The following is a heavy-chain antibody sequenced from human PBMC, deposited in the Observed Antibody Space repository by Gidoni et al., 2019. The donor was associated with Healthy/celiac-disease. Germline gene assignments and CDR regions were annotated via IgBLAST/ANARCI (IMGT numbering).Heavy chain of an antibody. J-gene: IGHJ4*02. Sequence: QVQLQQWGAGLLKPSETLSLTCAVYGGSFSGYYWSWIRQPPGTGLEWIGEINHSGSTNYNPSLKSRVTISVDTSKNQFSLQLSSVTAADTAVYYCARGNRKATYYYDSSGFKFDYWGQGTLVTVSS. CDR2: INHSGST. D-gene: IGHD3-22*01. V-gene: IGHV4-34*01. CDR1: GGSFSGYY. CDR3: ARGNRKATYYYDSSGFKFDY.